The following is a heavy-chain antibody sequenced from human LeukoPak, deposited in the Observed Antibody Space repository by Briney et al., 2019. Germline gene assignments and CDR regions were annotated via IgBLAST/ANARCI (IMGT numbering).Heavy chain of an antibody. V-gene: IGHV3-7*01. CDR3: ARHASIAARYFDL. CDR2: IKQDGSEK. D-gene: IGHD6-6*01. Sequence: GGSLRLSCAASGFTFSNFWMNWVRQAPGKGLEWVANIKQDGSEKFYVDSVRGRFTISRDNAKNSLYLQMNSLRAEDTAVYYCARHASIAARYFDLWGRGTLVTVSS. J-gene: IGHJ2*01. CDR1: GFTFSNFW.